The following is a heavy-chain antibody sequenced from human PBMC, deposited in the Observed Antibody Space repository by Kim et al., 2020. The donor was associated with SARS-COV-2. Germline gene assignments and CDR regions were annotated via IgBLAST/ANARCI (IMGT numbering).Heavy chain of an antibody. Sequence: ASVKVSCKASGYTFTDYSIHWVRQAPGQGLEWMGRISPNSGGTIYTQKFQGRVTMTRDTSINTAYMELSSLRSDDTAVYYCARANALDSWGQGTLVTVSS. CDR3: ARANALDS. D-gene: IGHD2-2*01. J-gene: IGHJ4*02. CDR2: ISPNSGGT. CDR1: GYTFTDYS. V-gene: IGHV1-2*06.